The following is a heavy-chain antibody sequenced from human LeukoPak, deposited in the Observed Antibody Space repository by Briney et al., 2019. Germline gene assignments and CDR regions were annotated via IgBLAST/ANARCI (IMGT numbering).Heavy chain of an antibody. D-gene: IGHD6-19*01. CDR2: ISAYNGNT. J-gene: IGHJ4*02. Sequence: EASVKASCKASGYTFTSYGISWVRQAPGQGLEWMGWISAYNGNTNYAQKLQGRVTMTTDTSTSTAYMELRSLRSDDTAVYYCARAGYSSGWYPTKAFDYWGQGTLVTVSS. CDR3: ARAGYSSGWYPTKAFDY. CDR1: GYTFTSYG. V-gene: IGHV1-18*04.